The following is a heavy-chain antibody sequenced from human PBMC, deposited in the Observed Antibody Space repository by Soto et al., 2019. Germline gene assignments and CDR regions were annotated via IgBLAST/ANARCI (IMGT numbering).Heavy chain of an antibody. J-gene: IGHJ6*02. CDR3: ARARAEYYDFWSGYYRRRGREFACYGMDV. D-gene: IGHD3-3*01. CDR2: ISSSSSYT. V-gene: IGHV3-11*06. CDR1: GFNFSDYY. Sequence: GGSLRLSCAASGFNFSDYYMSWIRQAPGKGLEWVSYISSSSSYTNYADSVKGRFTISRDNAKNPLYLQMNSLRAEDTAVYYCARARAEYYDFWSGYYRRRGREFACYGMDVWGQGTTVTVSS.